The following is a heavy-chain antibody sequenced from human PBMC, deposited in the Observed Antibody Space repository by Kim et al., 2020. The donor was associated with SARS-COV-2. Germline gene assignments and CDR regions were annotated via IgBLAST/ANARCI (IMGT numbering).Heavy chain of an antibody. J-gene: IGHJ4*02. D-gene: IGHD2-21*01. Sequence: GGSLRLSCVASGFAINNYAMGWVRQAPGKWLEWVAVSCTLTEYADSVKGRLTISRDNSRNTVYLQMNSLRVDDTAIYFCAKAIGDNNYFDSWGQGTLVTVSS. CDR2: VSCTLT. CDR3: AKAIGDNNYFDS. CDR1: GFAINNYA. V-gene: IGHV3-23*01.